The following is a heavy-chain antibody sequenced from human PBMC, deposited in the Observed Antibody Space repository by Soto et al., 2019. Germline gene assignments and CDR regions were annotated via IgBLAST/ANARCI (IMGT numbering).Heavy chain of an antibody. D-gene: IGHD2-2*01. CDR1: GGSTSSGGYY. CDR2: IYYSGSN. J-gene: IGHJ4*02. V-gene: IGHV4-31*03. Sequence: TLSLSCTVSGGSTSSGGYYWSCIRQQPGKVLERIGYIYYSGSNYDNASLKSRLTISIDTSKNQLSLKLNTLTTADNAAYYCARSSTSANYFDYWGQGTRVTVSS. CDR3: ARSSTSANYFDY.